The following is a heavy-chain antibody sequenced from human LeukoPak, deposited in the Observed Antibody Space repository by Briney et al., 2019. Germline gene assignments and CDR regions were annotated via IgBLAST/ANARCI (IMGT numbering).Heavy chain of an antibody. CDR3: AVQTYYYDSSGYGYYFDY. Sequence: GGSLRLSCAASGFTFSSYGMNWVRQAPGKGLEWVSSISSSSSYIYYADSVKGRFTISRDNAKNSLYLQMNSLRAEDTAVYYCAVQTYYYDSSGYGYYFDYWGQGTLVTVSS. J-gene: IGHJ4*02. D-gene: IGHD3-22*01. CDR1: GFTFSSYG. V-gene: IGHV3-21*04. CDR2: ISSSSSYI.